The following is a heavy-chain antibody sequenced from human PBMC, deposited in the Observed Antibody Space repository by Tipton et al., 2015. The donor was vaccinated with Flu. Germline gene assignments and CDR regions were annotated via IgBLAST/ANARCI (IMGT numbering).Heavy chain of an antibody. V-gene: IGHV3-21*01. CDR3: ARDFNWGEPY. CDR2: IDPRSSDP. D-gene: IGHD7-27*01. Sequence: SLRLSCAASGFAFNTETMVWVRLAPGKGLEFLSSIDPRSSDPLYADSMKGRFVISRDNSKNSLYLQMNSLRADDTGVYYCARDFNWGEPYWGPGTLVTVSS. J-gene: IGHJ4*02. CDR1: GFAFNTET.